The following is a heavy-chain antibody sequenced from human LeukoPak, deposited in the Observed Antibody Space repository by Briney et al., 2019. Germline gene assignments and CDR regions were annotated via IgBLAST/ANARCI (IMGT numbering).Heavy chain of an antibody. Sequence: GASVKVSCKASGYTFTGYYMHWVRRAPGQGLEWMGWINPNSGGTNYAQKFQGRVTMTRDTSISTAYMELSRLRSDDTAVYYCARDLWEHIVVVTAPPGGWFDPWGQGTLVTVSS. CDR2: INPNSGGT. D-gene: IGHD2-21*02. J-gene: IGHJ5*02. CDR1: GYTFTGYY. CDR3: ARDLWEHIVVVTAPPGGWFDP. V-gene: IGHV1-2*02.